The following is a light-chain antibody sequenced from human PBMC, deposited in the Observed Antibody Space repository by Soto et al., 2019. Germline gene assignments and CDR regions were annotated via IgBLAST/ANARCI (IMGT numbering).Light chain of an antibody. V-gene: IGKV3-20*01. CDR2: GAS. CDR3: QQYDTSLYT. J-gene: IGKJ2*01. Sequence: EIVLTQSPGTLSLSPGERATLSCRASQSVSSNYLAWYQQKPGQAPRLLIYGASSRATGIPDRFSGSGSGTDFTLTISTLEPEDFAVYFCQQYDTSLYTFVQGTKLEIK. CDR1: QSVSSNY.